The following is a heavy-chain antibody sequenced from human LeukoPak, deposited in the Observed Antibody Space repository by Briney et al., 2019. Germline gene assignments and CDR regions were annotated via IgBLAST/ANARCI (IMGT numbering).Heavy chain of an antibody. V-gene: IGHV3-48*01. Sequence: GGSLRLSCAASGFNFSIYSMNWVRQAPGKGLEWVSYITRSSTTIYYADSVKGRFTISRDNAKNSLYLQMNSLRAEDTAVYYCAKNIFGVVIISLDVWGKGTTVTVSS. CDR3: AKNIFGVVIISLDV. J-gene: IGHJ6*04. CDR2: ITRSSTTI. D-gene: IGHD3-3*01. CDR1: GFNFSIYS.